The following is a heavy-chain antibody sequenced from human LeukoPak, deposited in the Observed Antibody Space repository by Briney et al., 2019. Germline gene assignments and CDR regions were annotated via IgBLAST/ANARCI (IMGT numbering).Heavy chain of an antibody. CDR3: AKTPGSSWYNYY. V-gene: IGHV3-23*01. CDR1: GFTFSSYA. J-gene: IGHJ4*02. CDR2: ISGSGGST. Sequence: GGSLRLSCAASGFTFSSYAMSWVRQAPGKGLEGVSAISGSGGSTYYADSVKGRFTISRDNSKNTLYLQMNSLRAEDTAVYYCAKTPGSSWYNYYWGQGTLVTVSS. D-gene: IGHD6-13*01.